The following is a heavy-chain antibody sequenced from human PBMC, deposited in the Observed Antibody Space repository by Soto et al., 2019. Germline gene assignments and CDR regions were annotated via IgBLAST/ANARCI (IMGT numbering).Heavy chain of an antibody. D-gene: IGHD6-25*01. CDR1: GGTFSRYA. CDR2: IIPIFGTA. V-gene: IGHV1-69*01. J-gene: IGHJ4*02. Sequence: QVQLVQSGAEVKKPGSSVKVSCKASGGTFSRYAISWVRQASGQGLEWMGGIIPIFGTAHYAQKFKCRVTITADESTSTAYMELSSLRSGDPALYFCARVGDNHSSECDYWGRGTVVIGSS. CDR3: ARVGDNHSSECDY.